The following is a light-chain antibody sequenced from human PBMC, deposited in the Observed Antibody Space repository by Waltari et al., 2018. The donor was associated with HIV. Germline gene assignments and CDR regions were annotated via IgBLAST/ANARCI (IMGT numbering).Light chain of an antibody. CDR2: DVS. J-gene: IGLJ2*01. CDR3: SSYTTTFI. V-gene: IGLV2-14*03. CDR1: TSDIGPSHS. Sequence: QSALTQPASMSGSPGQSITIPCAGPTSDIGPSHSFSWYQQHTDRAPKLIIYDVSYRPSGVDSRFSGSKSGNTASLTISDLRSDDEAVYYCSSYTTTFIFGAGTKVDVL.